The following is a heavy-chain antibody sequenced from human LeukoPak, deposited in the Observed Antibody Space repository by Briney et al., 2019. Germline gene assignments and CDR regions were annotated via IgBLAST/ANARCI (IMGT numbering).Heavy chain of an antibody. CDR1: GYSISSGYY. V-gene: IGHV4-38-2*02. Sequence: SETLSLTCTVSGYSISSGYYWGWIRQPPGQGLEWIGSIYHSGSTYYNPSLKSRVTISVDTSKNQFSLKLSSVTAADTAVYYCARETFRYSYGSWIDYWGQGTLVTVSS. J-gene: IGHJ4*02. CDR2: IYHSGST. CDR3: ARETFRYSYGSWIDY. D-gene: IGHD5-18*01.